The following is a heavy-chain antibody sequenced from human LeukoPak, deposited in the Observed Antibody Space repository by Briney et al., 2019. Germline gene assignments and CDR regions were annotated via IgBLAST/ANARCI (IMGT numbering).Heavy chain of an antibody. V-gene: IGHV3-30*02. CDR2: IRYDGSNK. D-gene: IGHD6-6*01. J-gene: IGHJ4*02. CDR3: AKDLTDAKGSSIAARRGPDY. Sequence: PGGSLRLSCAASGFTFSSYGMHWVRQAPGKGLEWVAFIRYDGSNKYYADSVKGRSTISRDNSKNTLYLQMNSLRAEDTAVYYCAKDLTDAKGSSIAARRGPDYWGQGTLVTVSS. CDR1: GFTFSSYG.